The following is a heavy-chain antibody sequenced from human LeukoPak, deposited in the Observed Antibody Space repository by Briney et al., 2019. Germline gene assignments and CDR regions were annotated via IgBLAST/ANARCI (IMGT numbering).Heavy chain of an antibody. CDR3: AISSGYYHDAFDI. Sequence: GGSLRLSCAASGFTFSSYDMSWVRQAPGKGLEWVSGISWNSGSIGYADSVKGRFTISRDNAKNSLYLQMNSLRAEDMALYYCAISSGYYHDAFDIWGQGTMVTVSS. D-gene: IGHD3-22*01. CDR2: ISWNSGSI. J-gene: IGHJ3*02. V-gene: IGHV3-9*03. CDR1: GFTFSSYD.